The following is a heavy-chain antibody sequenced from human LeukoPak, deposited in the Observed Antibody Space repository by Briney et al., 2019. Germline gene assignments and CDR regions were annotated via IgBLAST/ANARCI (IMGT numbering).Heavy chain of an antibody. J-gene: IGHJ4*02. CDR2: ISSNGGST. CDR3: AREASTVVRCSDY. V-gene: IGHV3-64*01. CDR1: GFTFSSYA. Sequence: GGSLRLSCAASGFTFSSYAMHWVRQAPGKGLEYVSAISSNGGSTSYANSVKGRFTISRDNSKNTLYLQMGSLRAEDMAVYYCAREASTVVRCSDYWGQGTLVTVSS. D-gene: IGHD6-6*01.